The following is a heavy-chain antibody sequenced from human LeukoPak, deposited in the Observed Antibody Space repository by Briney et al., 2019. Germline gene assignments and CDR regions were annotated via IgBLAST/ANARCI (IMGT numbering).Heavy chain of an antibody. D-gene: IGHD3-22*01. V-gene: IGHV3-33*01. Sequence: XXWVXXXXXKGLEWXXVIWYDGSNKYYADSVKGRFTISRDNCKNRLYLQMNSLRAEDTAVYYCARAPASYYYDSSGYYYFDYWGQGTLVTVSS. CDR2: IWYDGSNK. J-gene: IGHJ4*02. CDR3: ARAPASYYYDSSGYYYFDY.